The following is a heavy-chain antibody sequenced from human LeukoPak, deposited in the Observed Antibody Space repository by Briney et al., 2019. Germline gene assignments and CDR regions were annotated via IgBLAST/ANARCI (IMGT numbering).Heavy chain of an antibody. CDR2: MNPNSGNT. CDR3: ARSIGDYYDGDYFDY. Sequence: ASVKVSCKASGYTFTSYDINWVRQATGQGLEWMGWMNPNSGNTGYAQKFQGRVTMTRNTSISTAYMELRSLRSDDTAVYYCARSIGDYYDGDYFDYWGQGTLVTVSS. V-gene: IGHV1-8*01. CDR1: GYTFTSYD. D-gene: IGHD3-22*01. J-gene: IGHJ4*02.